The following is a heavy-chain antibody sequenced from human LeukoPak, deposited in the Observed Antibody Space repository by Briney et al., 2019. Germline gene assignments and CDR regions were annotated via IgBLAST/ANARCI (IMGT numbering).Heavy chain of an antibody. CDR2: ISWNSGSI. V-gene: IGHV3-9*01. J-gene: IGHJ4*02. Sequence: GGSLRLSCAASGFTFDDYAMHWVRQAPGKGLEWVSGISWNSGSIGYADSVKGRFTISRDNAKNSLYLQMNSLRAEDTALYYCAKDMRDYYDSSGHLDYWGQGALVTVSS. CDR1: GFTFDDYA. CDR3: AKDMRDYYDSSGHLDY. D-gene: IGHD3-22*01.